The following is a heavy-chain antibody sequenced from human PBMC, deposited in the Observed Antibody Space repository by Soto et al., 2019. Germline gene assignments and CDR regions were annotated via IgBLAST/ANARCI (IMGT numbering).Heavy chain of an antibody. J-gene: IGHJ3*02. CDR3: ARVHTGQGAMSAFDI. CDR2: IYYSGST. Sequence: SETLSLTCTVSGGSISSYYWSWIRQPPGKGLEWIGYIYYSGSTNYNPSLKSRVTISVDTSKNQFSLKLSSVTAADTAVYYCARVHTGQGAMSAFDIWGQGTMVTVSS. CDR1: GGSISSYY. V-gene: IGHV4-59*01. D-gene: IGHD3-16*01.